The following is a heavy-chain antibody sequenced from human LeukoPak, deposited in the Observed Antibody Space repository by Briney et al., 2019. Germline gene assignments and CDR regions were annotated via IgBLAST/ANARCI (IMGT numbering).Heavy chain of an antibody. CDR3: ARADVLLWFGEFTYYFDY. V-gene: IGHV3-7*01. CDR1: GFTFSIYS. Sequence: GGSLRLSCAASGFTFSIYSMSWVRQAPGKGLEWVANIKEDGSERYFVDSVKGRFTISRDNAKKSLYLQLNSLRVEDTAVYYCARADVLLWFGEFTYYFDYWGQGTPVTVSS. CDR2: IKEDGSER. J-gene: IGHJ4*02. D-gene: IGHD3-10*01.